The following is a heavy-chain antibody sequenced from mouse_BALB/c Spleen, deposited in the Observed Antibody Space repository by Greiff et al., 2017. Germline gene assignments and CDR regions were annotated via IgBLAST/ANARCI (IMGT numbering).Heavy chain of an antibody. CDR3: ARGGYDYLAY. CDR2: ISDGGSYT. D-gene: IGHD2-4*01. J-gene: IGHJ3*01. V-gene: IGHV5-4*02. Sequence: DVMLVESGGGLVKPGGSLKLSCAASGFTFSDYYMYWVRQTPEKRLEWVATISDGGSYTYYPDSVKGRFTISRDNAKNNLYLQMSSLKSEDTAMYYCARGGYDYLAYWGQGTLVTVSA. CDR1: GFTFSDYY.